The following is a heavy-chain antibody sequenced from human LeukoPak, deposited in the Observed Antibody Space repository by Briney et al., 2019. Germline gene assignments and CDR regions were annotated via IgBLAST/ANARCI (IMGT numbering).Heavy chain of an antibody. V-gene: IGHV3-66*01. Sequence: GGSLRLSCAASGFTVSSTFMSWVRQAPGKGLEWVSVIYVGGNTFYADSVKGRFTISRDNSKNTVYLQMNRLRAEDTVVYYCASLTEDPASSGGQGTLVTVSS. CDR1: GFTVSSTF. J-gene: IGHJ4*02. CDR3: ASLTEDPASS. CDR2: IYVGGNT. D-gene: IGHD6-19*01.